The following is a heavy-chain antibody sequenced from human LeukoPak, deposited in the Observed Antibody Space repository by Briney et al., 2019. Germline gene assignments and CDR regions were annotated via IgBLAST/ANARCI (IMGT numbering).Heavy chain of an antibody. D-gene: IGHD2-2*01. CDR3: ATRYCSGTSCFRGAFDV. Sequence: GGSLRLSCAASGFTVSGNYMSWVRQAPGKGLEWVSLLYSGGDTYYADSVKGRFTISRDNSQNTLYLQMNNLRPDDTAVYYCATRYCSGTSCFRGAFDVWGQGTMVIVSS. CDR2: LYSGGDT. J-gene: IGHJ3*01. V-gene: IGHV3-66*02. CDR1: GFTVSGNY.